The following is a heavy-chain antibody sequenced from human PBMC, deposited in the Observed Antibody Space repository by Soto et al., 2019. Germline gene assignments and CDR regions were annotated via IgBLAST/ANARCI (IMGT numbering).Heavy chain of an antibody. Sequence: QVQLVESGGGVAQPGRSLRLSCAASGFTFSSYAMHWVRQAPGKGLEWVAVISYDGSNKYYADSVKGRFTISRDNSKNTLYLQMNSLRAEDTAVYYCARDKGPFDYWGQGTLVTVSS. V-gene: IGHV3-30-3*01. CDR1: GFTFSSYA. CDR2: ISYDGSNK. J-gene: IGHJ4*02. CDR3: ARDKGPFDY.